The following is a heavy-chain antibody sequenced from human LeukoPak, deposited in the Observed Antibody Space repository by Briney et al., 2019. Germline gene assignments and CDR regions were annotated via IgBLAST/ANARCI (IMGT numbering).Heavy chain of an antibody. CDR2: INPNSGGT. J-gene: IGHJ4*02. CDR3: ARSIRGAPRGIDY. V-gene: IGHV1-2*02. Sequence: GASVKVSCKASGYTFTGYYMHWVRQAPGQGLEWMGWINPNSGGTNYAQKFQGRVTMTRDTSISTAYMELSRLRSDDTAVYYCARSIRGAPRGIDYWGQGTLVTASS. D-gene: IGHD3-10*01. CDR1: GYTFTGYY.